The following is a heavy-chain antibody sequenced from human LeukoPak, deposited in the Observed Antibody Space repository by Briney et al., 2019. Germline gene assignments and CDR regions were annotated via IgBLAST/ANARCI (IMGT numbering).Heavy chain of an antibody. CDR2: ISSSSSYI. V-gene: IGHV3-21*01. Sequence: GGSLRLSCAASGFTFSSYSMNWVRQAPGKGLEWVSSISSSSSYIYYADSVKGRFTISRDNAKNSLYLQMNSLRAEDTAVYYCARDGSGSGWYGYWGQGTLVTVSS. CDR3: ARDGSGSGWYGY. D-gene: IGHD6-19*01. CDR1: GFTFSSYS. J-gene: IGHJ4*02.